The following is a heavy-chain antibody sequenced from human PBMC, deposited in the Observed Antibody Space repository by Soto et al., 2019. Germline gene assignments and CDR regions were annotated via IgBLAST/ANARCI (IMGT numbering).Heavy chain of an antibody. J-gene: IGHJ3*02. V-gene: IGHV4-59*01. CDR2: IFHSGAT. Sequence: QVQLQESGPGLVKPSETLSLTCSVSGGSISTYYWSWIRQAPGKRLEWLGYIFHSGATNYNPSLGSRVTISVDTSKSQLSLRLTSVTAADTGVYYCERALMGSFDAFDIWGQGTTVTVSS. CDR1: GGSISTYY. D-gene: IGHD3-16*01. CDR3: ERALMGSFDAFDI.